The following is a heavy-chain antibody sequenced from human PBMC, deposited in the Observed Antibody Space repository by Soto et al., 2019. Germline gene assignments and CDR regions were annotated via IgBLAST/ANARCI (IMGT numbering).Heavy chain of an antibody. CDR1: GYTFTSYG. D-gene: IGHD1-1*01. Sequence: QVHLVQSGAEVKKPGASVKVSCKASGYTFTSYGITWVRQAPGQGLEWMGGISAHNGNTDYAQKLQGRVIVTRDTFTSTAYMELGSLRSDDTAVYYCARGRYGDYWGQGALVTVSS. CDR2: ISAHNGNT. CDR3: ARGRYGDY. J-gene: IGHJ4*02. V-gene: IGHV1-18*01.